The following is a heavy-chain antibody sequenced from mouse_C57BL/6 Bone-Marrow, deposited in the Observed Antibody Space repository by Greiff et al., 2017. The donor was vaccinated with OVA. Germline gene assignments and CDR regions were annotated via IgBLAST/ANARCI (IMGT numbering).Heavy chain of an antibody. D-gene: IGHD1-1*01. CDR3: ARVHYYGSSH. V-gene: IGHV1-81*01. Sequence: QVQLQQSGAELARPGASVKLSCKASGYTFTSYGISWVKQRTGQGLEWIGEIYPRSGNTYYNEKFKGKATLTADKSSSTAYMELRSLTSEDSAVYFCARVHYYGSSHWGQGTTLTVSS. CDR1: GYTFTSYG. CDR2: IYPRSGNT. J-gene: IGHJ2*01.